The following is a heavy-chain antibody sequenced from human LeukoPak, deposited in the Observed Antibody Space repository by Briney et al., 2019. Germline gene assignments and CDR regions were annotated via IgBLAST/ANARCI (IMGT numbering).Heavy chain of an antibody. V-gene: IGHV1-2*02. CDR3: AIEDGYTYFVAV. CDR2: INPNSGGT. Sequence: ASVKVSCKASGYTFTGYYMHWVRQAPGQGLEWMGWINPNSGGTNYAQKFQGRVTMTRDTSISTAYMELSRLRSDDTAVYYCAIEDGYTYFVAVWGQGTLVTVSS. D-gene: IGHD5-24*01. CDR1: GYTFTGYY. J-gene: IGHJ4*02.